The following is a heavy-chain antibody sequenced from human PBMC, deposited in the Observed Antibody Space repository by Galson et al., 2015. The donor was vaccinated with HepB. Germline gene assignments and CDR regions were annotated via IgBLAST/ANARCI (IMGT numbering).Heavy chain of an antibody. CDR3: AKVPTIAAAGIVDY. D-gene: IGHD6-13*01. Sequence: SLRLSCAASGFTFSSYAMSWVRQAPGKGLEWVSTISGSGGSTYYADSVKGRFTISRDNSKNTLYLQMNSLRAEDTAVYYRAKVPTIAAAGIVDYWGQGTLVTVSS. V-gene: IGHV3-23*01. CDR2: ISGSGGST. CDR1: GFTFSSYA. J-gene: IGHJ4*02.